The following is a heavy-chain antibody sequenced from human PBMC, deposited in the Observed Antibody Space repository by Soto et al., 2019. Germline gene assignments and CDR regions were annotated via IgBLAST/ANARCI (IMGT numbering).Heavy chain of an antibody. V-gene: IGHV4-4*07. J-gene: IGHJ5*02. CDR3: ARGQRFSDWFDP. D-gene: IGHD3-3*01. Sequence: SETLSHTCTVTGGAISCYCWTGMGLSAGGGLEWIGRIYSSGSTNYNPSLKSRVTISLDTSMNHFSLRLSSVTAADTAVYYCARGQRFSDWFDPWGQGTLVTVSS. CDR1: GGAISCYC. CDR2: IYSSGST.